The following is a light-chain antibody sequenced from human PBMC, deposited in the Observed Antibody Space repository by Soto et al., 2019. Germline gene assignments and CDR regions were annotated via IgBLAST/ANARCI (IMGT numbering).Light chain of an antibody. Sequence: QSALTQPRSVSGSPGQSVTISCTGNSSDVGGYNYVSWYQQHPGKAPKLMIYDVSKRPSGVPDRFSGSKSGNTASLTISGLQGEDEADYYCCSYAGSYTVVFGGGTKLTVL. CDR2: DVS. CDR3: CSYAGSYTVV. CDR1: SSDVGGYNY. V-gene: IGLV2-11*01. J-gene: IGLJ2*01.